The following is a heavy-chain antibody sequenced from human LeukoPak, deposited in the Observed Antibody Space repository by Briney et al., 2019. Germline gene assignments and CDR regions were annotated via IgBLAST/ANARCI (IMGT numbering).Heavy chain of an antibody. CDR2: IYTSGST. D-gene: IGHD3-10*01. CDR3: ARAPHFFDARGSRYYFDS. J-gene: IGHJ4*02. V-gene: IGHV4-4*07. Sequence: SETLSLTCTVSGGSISSYYWSWIRQPAGKGLEWIGRIYTSGSTNYNPSLKSRVTMSVDTSKNQFSLKLSSVTAADTAVYYCARAPHFFDARGSRYYFDSWGQGVLVTVSS. CDR1: GGSISSYY.